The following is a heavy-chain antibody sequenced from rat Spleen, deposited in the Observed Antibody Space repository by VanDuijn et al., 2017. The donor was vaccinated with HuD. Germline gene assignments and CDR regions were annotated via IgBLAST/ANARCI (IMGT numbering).Heavy chain of an antibody. J-gene: IGHJ3*01. V-gene: IGHV5-25*01. Sequence: EVQLVESDGGLVQPGRSLKLSCAASGFTFSDYYMAWVRQAPTKGLEWVSSINSDGDITYYPDSVKGRFTISRDNAENTVYLQMDSLRSEDTATFFCEKGFIAASAFNWFAYWGQGTLVTVSS. CDR1: GFTFSDYY. CDR3: EKGFIAASAFNWFAY. CDR2: INSDGDIT. D-gene: IGHD1-2*01.